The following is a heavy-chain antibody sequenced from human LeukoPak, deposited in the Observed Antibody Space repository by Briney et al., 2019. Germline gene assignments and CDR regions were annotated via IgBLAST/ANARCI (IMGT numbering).Heavy chain of an antibody. Sequence: SETLSLTCTVSGDSISSSSYYWGWIRQPPGKGLEWIGSIYYSGSTYYNPSLKSRVTISVDTSKNQFSLKLSSVTAADTAVYYCARGVESTWFDPWGQGTLVTVSS. CDR2: IYYSGST. J-gene: IGHJ5*02. D-gene: IGHD2-2*01. CDR1: GDSISSSSYY. V-gene: IGHV4-39*07. CDR3: ARGVESTWFDP.